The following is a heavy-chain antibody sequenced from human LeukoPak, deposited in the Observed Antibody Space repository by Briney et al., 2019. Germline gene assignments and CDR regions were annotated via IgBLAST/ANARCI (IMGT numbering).Heavy chain of an antibody. J-gene: IGHJ4*02. CDR1: GYTFTSYY. Sequence: ASVKVSCKASGYTFTSYYMHWVRQAPGQGLEWMGIINPSGGSTSYAQKFQGRVTMTRDTSTSTVYMELSSLRSEDTAVYYCARDAPVIFYYDSSGYSNYFDYWGQGTLVTVSS. V-gene: IGHV1-46*01. CDR2: INPSGGST. CDR3: ARDAPVIFYYDSSGYSNYFDY. D-gene: IGHD3-22*01.